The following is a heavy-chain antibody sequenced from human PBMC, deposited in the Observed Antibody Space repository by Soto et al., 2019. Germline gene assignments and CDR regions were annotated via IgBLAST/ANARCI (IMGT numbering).Heavy chain of an antibody. J-gene: IGHJ6*02. CDR2: IYYSGST. D-gene: IGHD3-10*01. CDR1: GGSISSGGYY. CDR3: ARGRDSLDGWFNIYYYGMDV. Sequence: SEALSLTCTVSGGSISSGGYYWSWIRQHPGKGLEWIGYIYYSGSTYYNPSLKSRVTISVDTSKNQFSLKLSSVTAADTAVYYCARGRDSLDGWFNIYYYGMDVWGQGTTVTVS. V-gene: IGHV4-31*03.